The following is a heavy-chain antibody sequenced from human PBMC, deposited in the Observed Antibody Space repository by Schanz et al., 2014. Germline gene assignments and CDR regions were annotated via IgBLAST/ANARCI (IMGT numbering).Heavy chain of an antibody. Sequence: VQLVESGGGLVQPGGSLRLSCSASGFTFSIYAMHWVRQAPGKGLEYVSAISHDGYSTYYADSVKGRFTISRDNSKNTLYLQMNSLRPEDTAVYYCARVGRNSYGFTSRFDAWGQGTLVAVSS. CDR3: ARVGRNSYGFTSRFDA. D-gene: IGHD3-16*01. J-gene: IGHJ5*02. V-gene: IGHV3-64*04. CDR2: ISHDGYST. CDR1: GFTFSIYA.